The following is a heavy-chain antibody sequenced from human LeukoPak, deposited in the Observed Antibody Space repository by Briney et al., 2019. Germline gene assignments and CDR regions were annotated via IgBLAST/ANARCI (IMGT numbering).Heavy chain of an antibody. D-gene: IGHD3-16*01. CDR3: ARDGKRTFMITSGGARPYYFDY. CDR1: GGSISSSSYS. V-gene: IGHV4-39*07. CDR2: IYYSGST. Sequence: SETLSLTCSVSGGSISSSSYSWGWIRQPPGKGLEWIGNIYYSGSTYYNPSLKSRVTMSVDTSKNQFSLKLRSVTAADTAVYYCARDGKRTFMITSGGARPYYFDYWGQGTLVTASS. J-gene: IGHJ4*02.